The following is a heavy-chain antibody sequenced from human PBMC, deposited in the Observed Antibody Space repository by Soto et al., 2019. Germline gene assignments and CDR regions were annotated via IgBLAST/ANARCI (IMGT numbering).Heavy chain of an antibody. J-gene: IGHJ4*02. V-gene: IGHV3-21*01. D-gene: IGHD6-19*01. CDR1: GFRFSDYS. Sequence: GGSLRLSCVASGFRFSDYSMNWVRQAPGKGLEWVSSISSSSTHIDYVDSLKGRFTISRDNAKNSLYLQMNGLRAEDTAVYYCARGRGDSTAWYFDYWGQGTLVTVSS. CDR3: ARGRGDSTAWYFDY. CDR2: ISSSSTHI.